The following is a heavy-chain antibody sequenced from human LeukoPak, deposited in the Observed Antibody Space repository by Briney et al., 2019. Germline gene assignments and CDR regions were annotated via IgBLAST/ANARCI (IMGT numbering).Heavy chain of an antibody. CDR2: IYYSGST. CDR1: GGSIRSYY. V-gene: IGHV4-59*01. Sequence: SETLSLTCTVSGGSIRSYYWSWIRQPPGKGLEWIGYIYYSGSTNYNPSLKSRVTISVDTSKNQFSLKLSSVTAADTAVYYCARVGDYYGSTHNWFDPWGQGTLVTVSS. D-gene: IGHD3-10*01. CDR3: ARVGDYYGSTHNWFDP. J-gene: IGHJ5*02.